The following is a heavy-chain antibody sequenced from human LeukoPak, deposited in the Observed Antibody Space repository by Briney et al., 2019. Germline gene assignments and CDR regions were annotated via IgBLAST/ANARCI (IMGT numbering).Heavy chain of an antibody. CDR1: GGSISSGGYY. D-gene: IGHD3-22*01. CDR2: IYYSGST. J-gene: IGHJ5*02. CDR3: ARAYYYDSSGNAPAVYNWFDP. V-gene: IGHV4-61*08. Sequence: SETLSLTCTVSGGSISSGGYYWSWIRQPPGKGLEWIGYIYYSGSTNYNPSLKSRVTISVDTSKNQFSLKLSSVTAADTTVYYCARAYYYDSSGNAPAVYNWFDPWGQGTLVTVSS.